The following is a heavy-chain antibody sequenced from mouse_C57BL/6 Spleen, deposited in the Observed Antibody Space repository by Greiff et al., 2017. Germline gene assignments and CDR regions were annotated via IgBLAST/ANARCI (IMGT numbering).Heavy chain of an antibody. D-gene: IGHD2-5*01. CDR2: IDPSDSET. CDR3: AREGSNYERGARDD. J-gene: IGHJ4*01. CDR1: GYTFTSYW. Sequence: QVQLQQPGAELVRPGSSVKLSCKASGYTFTSYWMHWVKQRPIQGLEWIGNIDPSDSETHYNQKFKDKATLTVDKSSSTDYMQLSSLTSEDSSVYYCAREGSNYERGARDDWGEGTSVTVSS. V-gene: IGHV1-52*01.